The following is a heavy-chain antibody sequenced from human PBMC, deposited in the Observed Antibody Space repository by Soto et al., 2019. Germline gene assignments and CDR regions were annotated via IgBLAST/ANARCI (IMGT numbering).Heavy chain of an antibody. Sequence: AGGSLRLSCAASGFRFKSFVMHWVRQAPGKGLEWVAFTSYDGNNKDYGDSVKGRFTVSRDNSQNTLHLQMDFLRPEDTALYYCARWGTTGGFDLWGQGTLVTVSS. J-gene: IGHJ4*02. D-gene: IGHD3-16*01. V-gene: IGHV3-30*19. CDR3: ARWGTTGGFDL. CDR2: TSYDGNNK. CDR1: GFRFKSFV.